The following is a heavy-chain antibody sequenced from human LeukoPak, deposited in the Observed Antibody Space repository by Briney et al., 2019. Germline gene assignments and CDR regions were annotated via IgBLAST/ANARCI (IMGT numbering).Heavy chain of an antibody. D-gene: IGHD3-22*01. CDR2: LYSGDSDT. CDR1: GYSFPSYW. CDR3: ARMIVVVPSALYYFDY. V-gene: IGHV5-51*01. J-gene: IGHJ4*02. Sequence: GESLKISCKGSGYSFPSYWIGWVRQMPGKGLGWIGILYSGDSDTRYSPSFQGQVIMSAHKSISTAYLQWSSLKASDSAMYYCARMIVVVPSALYYFDYWGQGTLVTVSS.